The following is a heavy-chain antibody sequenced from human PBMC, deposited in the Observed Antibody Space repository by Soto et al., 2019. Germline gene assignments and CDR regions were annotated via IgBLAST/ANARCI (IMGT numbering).Heavy chain of an antibody. J-gene: IGHJ6*02. CDR1: GYTFTSYY. CDR2: INPSGGST. CDR3: ARDFRGIAAAGSVYYYGMDV. Sequence: ASVQVSCKASGYTFTSYYMHWVRQAPGQGLEWMGIINPSGGSTSYAQKFQGRVTMTRDTSTSTVYMELSSLRSEDTAVYYCARDFRGIAAAGSVYYYGMDVWGQGTTVTVSS. V-gene: IGHV1-46*01. D-gene: IGHD6-13*01.